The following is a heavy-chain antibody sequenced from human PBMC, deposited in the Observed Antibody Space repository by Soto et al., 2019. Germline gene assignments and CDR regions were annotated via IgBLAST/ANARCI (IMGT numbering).Heavy chain of an antibody. Sequence: QVTLKESGPVLVKPTETLTLTCTASGFSLSNARMGVSWIRQSPGKALEWLAHIFSNDEKSYSTSLKSRLTISKDTSKSQVVLTMTNMDPVDTATYYCARVKRATVVTPGGWFDPWGQGTLLTVSS. CDR2: IFSNDEK. J-gene: IGHJ5*02. CDR1: GFSLSNARMG. CDR3: ARVKRATVVTPGGWFDP. D-gene: IGHD4-17*01. V-gene: IGHV2-26*01.